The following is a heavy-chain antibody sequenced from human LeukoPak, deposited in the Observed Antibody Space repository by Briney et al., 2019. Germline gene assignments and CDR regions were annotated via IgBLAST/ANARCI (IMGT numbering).Heavy chain of an antibody. CDR1: GYTFTSYG. D-gene: IGHD3-10*01. V-gene: IGHV1-18*04. J-gene: IGHJ4*02. CDR3: ARCPDPYGSGSYYSDY. Sequence: ASVKVSCKASGYTFTSYGISWVRQAPGQGLEWMGWISAYNGNTNYAQKLQGRVTMTTDTSTSTAYMELRSLRSDDTTVYYCARCPDPYGSGSYYSDYWGQGTLVTVSS. CDR2: ISAYNGNT.